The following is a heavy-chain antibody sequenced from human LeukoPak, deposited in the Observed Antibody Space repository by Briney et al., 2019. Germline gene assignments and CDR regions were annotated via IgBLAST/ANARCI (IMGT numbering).Heavy chain of an antibody. V-gene: IGHV5-51*01. D-gene: IGHD2-15*01. Sequence: GESLKISCKGSGYSFTNYWIGWVRQMPGKGLEWMGIIYPGDSDTRYSPSFQGQVTISADKSISTAYLQWSSLRASDSAMYYCGLESRGYCSGGRCYIGYWGQGTLVTVSS. CDR2: IYPGDSDT. J-gene: IGHJ4*02. CDR3: GLESRGYCSGGRCYIGY. CDR1: GYSFTNYW.